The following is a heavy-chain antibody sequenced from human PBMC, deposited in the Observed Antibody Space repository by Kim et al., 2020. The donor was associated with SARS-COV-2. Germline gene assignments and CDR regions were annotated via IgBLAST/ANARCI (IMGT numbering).Heavy chain of an antibody. J-gene: IGHJ3*02. D-gene: IGHD4-17*01. V-gene: IGHV3-66*01. Sequence: TVKGRFTNTSDNSKKTLYLQMNSLSAEDTAVYYCARDDYGDSFGALDIWGQGTMVTVSS. CDR3: ARDDYGDSFGALDI.